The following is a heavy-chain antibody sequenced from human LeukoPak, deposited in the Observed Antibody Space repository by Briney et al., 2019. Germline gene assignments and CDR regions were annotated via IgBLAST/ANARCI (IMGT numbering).Heavy chain of an antibody. D-gene: IGHD6-13*01. J-gene: IGHJ4*02. CDR2: IKSKTDGGTT. CDR1: GFTFSNAW. Sequence: GGSLRLSCAAYGFTFSNAWMSWVHQAPGKGLEWVRRIKSKTDGGTTDYAAPVKGRFTISRDDSKSTLYLQMNSLKTEDTAVYYCTTDLSSSWQYWGQGTLVTVSS. CDR3: TTDLSSSWQY. V-gene: IGHV3-15*01.